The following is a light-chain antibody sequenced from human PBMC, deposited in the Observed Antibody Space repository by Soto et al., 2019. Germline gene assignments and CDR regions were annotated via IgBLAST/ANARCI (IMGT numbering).Light chain of an antibody. CDR2: EVN. J-gene: IGLJ3*02. V-gene: IGLV2-14*01. CDR1: SSDVGAYGY. CDR3: SSYTTVNTWV. Sequence: QSALTQPASVSGSPGQSITISCTGTSSDVGAYGYVSWYQQHPGKSPKIILYEVNNRPSGLSNRFSGSNSGNTASLTISGLQAEDEADYYCSSYTTVNTWVFGGGTKVTVL.